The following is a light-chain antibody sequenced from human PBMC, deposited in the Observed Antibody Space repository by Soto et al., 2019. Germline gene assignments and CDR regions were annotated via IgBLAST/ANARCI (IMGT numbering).Light chain of an antibody. V-gene: IGKV3-11*01. CDR1: QSVSSY. J-gene: IGKJ5*01. Sequence: EFVLTRSRATRTLSPGERATLSCRASQSVSSYLAWYQQKPGQAPRLLIYDASNRATGIPARFSGTGSGTAFTLTINNLEPEDFAVSYCQVRTNWSIGVGRGTRLEIK. CDR3: QVRTNWSIG. CDR2: DAS.